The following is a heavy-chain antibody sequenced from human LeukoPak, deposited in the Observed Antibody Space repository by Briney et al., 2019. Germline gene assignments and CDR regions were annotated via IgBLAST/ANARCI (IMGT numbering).Heavy chain of an antibody. Sequence: GGSLRLSCAASGFTFSSYGMSWVRQAPGKGLEWVSAISGSGGSTYYADSVKGRFTISRDNSKNTLYLQMNSLRAEDTAVYYCAKTSRSSGYYSLPYYFDYWGQGTLVTVSS. V-gene: IGHV3-23*01. CDR1: GFTFSSYG. J-gene: IGHJ4*02. CDR2: ISGSGGST. CDR3: AKTSRSSGYYSLPYYFDY. D-gene: IGHD3-22*01.